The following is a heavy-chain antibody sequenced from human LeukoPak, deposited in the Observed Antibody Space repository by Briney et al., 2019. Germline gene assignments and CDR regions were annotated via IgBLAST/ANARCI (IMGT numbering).Heavy chain of an antibody. CDR1: GGSISSSSYY. D-gene: IGHD2-15*01. Sequence: KPSETLSLTCTVSGGSISSSSYYWGWIRQPPGKGLEWIGNIYYSGSTYYNPSLKSRVTISVDTSKNQFSLKLSSVTAADTAMYFCVVVVVPGWFDPWGQGTLVTVSS. CDR2: IYYSGST. J-gene: IGHJ5*02. CDR3: VVVVVPGWFDP. V-gene: IGHV4-39*01.